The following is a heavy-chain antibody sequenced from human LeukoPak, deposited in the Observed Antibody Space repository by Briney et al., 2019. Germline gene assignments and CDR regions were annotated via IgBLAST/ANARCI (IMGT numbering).Heavy chain of an antibody. CDR1: GFTFSTYA. Sequence: GRSLRLSCEASGFTFSTYAMHWVRQAPGKGLEWLSEISYDGSNEYYADSVKGRFTISRGKPKNTLYLQMNSLTAEDSAVYYCARARVRGVSFFAYWGQGTLVTVSS. CDR3: ARARVRGVSFFAY. CDR2: ISYDGSNE. J-gene: IGHJ4*02. D-gene: IGHD2-21*01. V-gene: IGHV3-30*01.